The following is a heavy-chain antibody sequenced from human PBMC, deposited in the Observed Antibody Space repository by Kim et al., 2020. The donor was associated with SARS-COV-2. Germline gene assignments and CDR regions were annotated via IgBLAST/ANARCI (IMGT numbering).Heavy chain of an antibody. CDR1: GFTFSSYW. CDR2: INSDGSST. J-gene: IGHJ6*02. D-gene: IGHD3-10*01. Sequence: GGSLRLSCAASGFTFSSYWMHWVRQAPGKGLVWVSRINSDGSSTSYADSVKGRFTISRDNAKNTLYLQMNSLRAEDTAVYYCAKAEGEYYYYYYGMDVWGQGTTVTVSS. CDR3: AKAEGEYYYYYYGMDV. V-gene: IGHV3-74*01.